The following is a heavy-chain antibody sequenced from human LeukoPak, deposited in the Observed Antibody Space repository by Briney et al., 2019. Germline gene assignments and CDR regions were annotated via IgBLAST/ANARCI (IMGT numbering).Heavy chain of an antibody. V-gene: IGHV3-48*03. CDR1: GFTFSSYE. D-gene: IGHD5-24*01. CDR3: ARTRDGPFAY. J-gene: IGHJ4*02. CDR2: ISNSGSSI. Sequence: GGSLRLSCAASGFTFSSYEMNWVRQAPGKGLEWLSHISNSGSSIQYADSAKGRFTISRDNAKNSLYLQMNSLRVEDTAIYYCARTRDGPFAYWGQGTLVTVSS.